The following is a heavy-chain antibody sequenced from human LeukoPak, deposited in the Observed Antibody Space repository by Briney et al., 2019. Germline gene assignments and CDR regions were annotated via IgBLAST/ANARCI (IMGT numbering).Heavy chain of an antibody. V-gene: IGHV1-18*01. CDR3: ARGALWFGEDDYYFDY. D-gene: IGHD3-10*01. CDR2: ISAYNGNT. CDR1: GYTFTSYG. Sequence: ASVKVSCKASGYTFTSYGISWVRQAPGQGLAWMGWISAYNGNTNYAQKLQGRVTMTTDTSTSTAYMELRSLRSDDTAVYYCARGALWFGEDDYYFDYWGQGTLVTVSS. J-gene: IGHJ4*02.